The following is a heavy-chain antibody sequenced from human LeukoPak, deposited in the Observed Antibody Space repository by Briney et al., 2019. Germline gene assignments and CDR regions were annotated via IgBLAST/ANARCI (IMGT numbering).Heavy chain of an antibody. V-gene: IGHV1-18*01. CDR3: ARDLAPYDSSGCDY. CDR1: GYTFTSYG. J-gene: IGHJ4*02. CDR2: ISAYNGNT. D-gene: IGHD3-22*01. Sequence: ASVKVSCKASGYTFTSYGISWVRQAPGQGLEWMGWISAYNGNTNYAQKLQGRVTMTTDTSTSTAYMELRSLRSDDTAVYYCARDLAPYDSSGCDYWGQGTLVTVSS.